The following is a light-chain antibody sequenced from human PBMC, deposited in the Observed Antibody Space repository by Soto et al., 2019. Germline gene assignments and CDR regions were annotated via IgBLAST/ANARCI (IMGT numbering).Light chain of an antibody. CDR3: TSWTTSTTMI. V-gene: IGLV2-14*03. CDR2: DVN. CDR1: SSDIGAYNF. Sequence: QSALTQPASVSGSPGQSITISCTGTSSDIGAYNFVSWYQQHPGKAPQLMLYDVNIRTSGVSNRFSGSKSGNTASLTISGLQAEDEADYYCTSWTTSTTMIFGGGTQLTVL. J-gene: IGLJ2*01.